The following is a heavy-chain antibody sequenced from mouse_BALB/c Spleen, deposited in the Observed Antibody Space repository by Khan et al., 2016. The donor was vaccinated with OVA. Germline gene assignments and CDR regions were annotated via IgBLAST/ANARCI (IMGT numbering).Heavy chain of an antibody. CDR1: GYSFTGYF. CDR3: ARIYRSDFDY. D-gene: IGHD1-1*01. CDR2: INPHIGET. Sequence: VQLKQSGPELVKPGASVKISCKASGYSFTGYFMNWVMQSHGKSLEWIGRINPHIGETFYNQKFKGKVTLTVDESSSTAHMELRSLASEDSAVYYCARIYRSDFDYWGQGTTVTVSS. J-gene: IGHJ2*01. V-gene: IGHV1-20*02.